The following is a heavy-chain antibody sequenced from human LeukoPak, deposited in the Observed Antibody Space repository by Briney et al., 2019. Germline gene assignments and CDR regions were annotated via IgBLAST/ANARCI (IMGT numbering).Heavy chain of an antibody. D-gene: IGHD3-3*01. J-gene: IGHJ4*02. CDR2: IKQDGSEK. Sequence: GGSLRLSWAASGFTFSSYRMNWVRQAPGKGMEWVANIKQDGSEKYYVDSVKGRFTISRDNAKNSLYLQMNSLRAEDTAVYYCARVASDYDFWSGYYFDYWGQGTLVTVSS. CDR3: ARVASDYDFWSGYYFDY. CDR1: GFTFSSYR. V-gene: IGHV3-7*01.